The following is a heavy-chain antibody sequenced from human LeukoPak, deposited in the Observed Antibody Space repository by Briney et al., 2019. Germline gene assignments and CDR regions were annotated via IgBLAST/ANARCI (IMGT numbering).Heavy chain of an antibody. V-gene: IGHV3-7*01. Sequence: GGSLRLSCAASGFTFSSYWMSWVRQAPGKGLEWVANIKQDGSEKYYVDSVKGRFTISRDNAKNSLYLQMNSLRAEDTAVYYCARDPPIGSGWYGHVYWGQGTLVTVSS. D-gene: IGHD6-19*01. J-gene: IGHJ4*02. CDR1: GFTFSSYW. CDR2: IKQDGSEK. CDR3: ARDPPIGSGWYGHVY.